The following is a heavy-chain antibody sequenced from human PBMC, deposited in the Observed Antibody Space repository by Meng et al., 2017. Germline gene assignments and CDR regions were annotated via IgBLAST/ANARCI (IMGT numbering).Heavy chain of an antibody. Sequence: QVQLVESGGGLLQPGGSLRLSCAASGFTFSSYGMHWVRQAPGKGLEWVAVIWYDGSNKYYADSVKGRFTISRDNSKNTLYLQMNSLRAEDTAVYYCARVVYSSGWSFDYWGQGTLVTVSS. J-gene: IGHJ4*02. CDR3: ARVVYSSGWSFDY. CDR1: GFTFSSYG. CDR2: IWYDGSNK. D-gene: IGHD6-19*01. V-gene: IGHV3-33*08.